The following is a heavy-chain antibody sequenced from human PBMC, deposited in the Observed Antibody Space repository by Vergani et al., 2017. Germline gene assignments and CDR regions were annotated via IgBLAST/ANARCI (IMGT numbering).Heavy chain of an antibody. Sequence: QVQLVESGGGVVQPGRSLRLSCAASGFTFSSYGMHWVRQAPGKGLEWVAVIWYDGSNKYYADSVKGRFTISRDNSKNTLYLQMNNLRAEDTAVYYCARQSRDVFCTNGVCPLGYWGQGALVTVSS. V-gene: IGHV3-33*01. CDR2: IWYDGSNK. CDR1: GFTFSSYG. D-gene: IGHD2-8*01. J-gene: IGHJ4*02. CDR3: ARQSRDVFCTNGVCPLGY.